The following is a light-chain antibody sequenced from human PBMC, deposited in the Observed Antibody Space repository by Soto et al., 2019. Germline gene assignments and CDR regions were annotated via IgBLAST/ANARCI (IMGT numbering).Light chain of an antibody. CDR3: QSYDSSLSGWV. Sequence: QSVLTQPPSVSGAPGQRVTISCTGSSSNIGAGYDVHWYQQLPGTAPKLLLYGNSNRPSGVPDRFSGSKSGTSASLAIPGLQAEDAADYYCQSYDSSLSGWVFGGGTQLTVL. CDR1: SSNIGAGYD. CDR2: GNS. V-gene: IGLV1-40*01. J-gene: IGLJ3*02.